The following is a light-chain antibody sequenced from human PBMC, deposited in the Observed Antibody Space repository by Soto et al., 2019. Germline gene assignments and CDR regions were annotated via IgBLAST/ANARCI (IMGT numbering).Light chain of an antibody. Sequence: DFQMTQSPSTLSASVGDRVTITCRASQSIHSWLAWYQQKPGRIPNLLIYKPSTLAAGVPSRFSGSGSGTDFSLSIASVHLDDFATYHCEQYNGHPYSFSKGTKVEI. CDR3: EQYNGHPYS. V-gene: IGKV1-5*03. CDR2: KPS. CDR1: QSIHSW. J-gene: IGKJ2*03.